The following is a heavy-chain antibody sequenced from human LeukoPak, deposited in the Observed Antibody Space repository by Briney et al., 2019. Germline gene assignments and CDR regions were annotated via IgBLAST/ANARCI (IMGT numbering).Heavy chain of an antibody. V-gene: IGHV4-4*07. J-gene: IGHJ6*02. D-gene: IGHD6-25*01. CDR2: IYTSGRT. CDR3: ARELTVAAYYYGMDV. CDR1: GGSISSYY. Sequence: PSETLSLTCTVSGGSISSYYWSWIRQPAGKGLEWIGRIYTSGRTNYNPSLKSRVTMSVDTSKNQFSLKLSSVTAADTAVYYCARELTVAAYYYGMDVWGQGTTVTVSS.